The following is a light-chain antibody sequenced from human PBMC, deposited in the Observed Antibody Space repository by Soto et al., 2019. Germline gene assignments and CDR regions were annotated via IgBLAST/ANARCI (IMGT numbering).Light chain of an antibody. Sequence: SASIGDRVAITCRASDNIGPWVAWYQQKPGKAPKLLIYKASTLETGAPSRFAGSGSGTGFTLTITRLQPDDFATYYCQHYNSYSRTFGQGAKVDIK. V-gene: IGKV1-5*03. CDR1: DNIGPW. CDR3: QHYNSYSRT. CDR2: KAS. J-gene: IGKJ1*01.